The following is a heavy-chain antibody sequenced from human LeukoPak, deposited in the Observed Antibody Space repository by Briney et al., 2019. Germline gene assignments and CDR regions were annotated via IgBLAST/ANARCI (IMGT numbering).Heavy chain of an antibody. CDR3: ARTKNLGYYYYGMDV. CDR2: INHSGST. D-gene: IGHD2-8*01. J-gene: IGHJ6*02. Sequence: PSETLSLTCAVYGGSFSGYYWSWIRQPPGKGLEWIGEINHSGSTNYNPSLKSRVTISVDTSKNQFSLKLSSVTAADTAVYYCARTKNLGYYYYGMDVWGQGTTVTVSS. V-gene: IGHV4-34*01. CDR1: GGSFSGYY.